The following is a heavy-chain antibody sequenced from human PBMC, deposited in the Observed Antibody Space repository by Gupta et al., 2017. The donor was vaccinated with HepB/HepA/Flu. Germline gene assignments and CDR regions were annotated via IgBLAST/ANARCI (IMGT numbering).Heavy chain of an antibody. CDR1: GFTFSDYG. CDR3: ARDGLGGQYNWFGP. J-gene: IGHJ5*02. Sequence: QVQLVESGGGVVQPGRSLRLSCAVSGFTFSDYGMHWVRQAPGKGLEWVASISYEGSDKHYADPVRGRFTISRDNLNSTLYLQMNSLEIEDTALYYCARDGLGGQYNWFGPWGQGTLVTVSS. V-gene: IGHV3-30*03. CDR2: ISYEGSDK. D-gene: IGHD1-26*01.